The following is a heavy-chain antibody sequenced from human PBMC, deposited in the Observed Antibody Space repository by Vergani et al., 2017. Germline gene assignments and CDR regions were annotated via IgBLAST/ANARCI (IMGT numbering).Heavy chain of an antibody. J-gene: IGHJ5*02. CDR3: ARGAVRVVPAAITRFDP. CDR1: GGTFSSYA. Sequence: QVQLVQSGAEVKKPGSSVKVSCKASGGTFSSYAISWVRQAPGQGLEWMGRINPNSGGTNYAQKFQGRVTMTRDTTISTAYMELSRLRSDDTAVYYCARGAVRVVPAAITRFDPWGQGTLVTVSS. CDR2: INPNSGGT. V-gene: IGHV1-2*06. D-gene: IGHD2-2*02.